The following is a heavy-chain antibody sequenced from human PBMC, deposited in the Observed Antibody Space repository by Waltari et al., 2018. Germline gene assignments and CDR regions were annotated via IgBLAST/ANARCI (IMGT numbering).Heavy chain of an antibody. CDR3: ARYSSSWRDPYYFDY. CDR1: GGSISSSSYY. D-gene: IGHD6-13*01. V-gene: IGHV4-39*07. Sequence: QLQLQESGPGLVKPSETLSLTCTVSGGSISSSSYYWGWIRQPPGKGLEWIGSIYYSGSTYYNPSLKRRVTISVDTSKNQFSLKLSSVTAADTAVYYCARYSSSWRDPYYFDYWGQGTLVTVSS. CDR2: IYYSGST. J-gene: IGHJ4*02.